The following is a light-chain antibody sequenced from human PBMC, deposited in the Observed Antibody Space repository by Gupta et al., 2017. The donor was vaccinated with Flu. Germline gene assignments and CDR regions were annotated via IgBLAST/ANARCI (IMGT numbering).Light chain of an antibody. CDR2: KDE. V-gene: IGLV3-1*01. CDR3: MAWTTTGWV. Sequence: SPGQQATVNCSGKKLGDKCVCWYEKTHGQSSVVGTYKDEKRPSGIPERFSGSNSGNTAPLTITGTQAVEEAYYYCMAWTTTGWVFGGGTKLTVL. CDR1: KLGDKC. J-gene: IGLJ3*02.